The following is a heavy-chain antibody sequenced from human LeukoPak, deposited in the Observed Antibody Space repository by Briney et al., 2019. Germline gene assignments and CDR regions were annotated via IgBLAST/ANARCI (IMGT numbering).Heavy chain of an antibody. V-gene: IGHV4-34*01. Sequence: SETLSLTCAVYGGSFSGYYWSWIRQPPGKGLEWIGEINHSGSTNYNPSLKSRVTISVDTSKNQFSLKLSSVTAADTAVYYCARPFGVVTPNWFDPWGQGTLSPSPQ. CDR2: INHSGST. J-gene: IGHJ5*02. CDR1: GGSFSGYY. D-gene: IGHD3-3*01. CDR3: ARPFGVVTPNWFDP.